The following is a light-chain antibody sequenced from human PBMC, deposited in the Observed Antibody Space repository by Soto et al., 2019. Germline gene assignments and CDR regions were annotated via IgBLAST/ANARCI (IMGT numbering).Light chain of an antibody. CDR2: EAS. CDR1: QSVSSSF. J-gene: IGKJ1*01. CDR3: HQRQSWPRT. Sequence: EIVLAQSPGTLSLSPGESATLSCRASQSVSSSFLAWYQQKAGQAPRLLIYEASTRATGVPDRFSGRGYGREFTLTISSLQSEDFALYYCHQRQSWPRTFGQGTKVDI. V-gene: IGKV3D-20*02.